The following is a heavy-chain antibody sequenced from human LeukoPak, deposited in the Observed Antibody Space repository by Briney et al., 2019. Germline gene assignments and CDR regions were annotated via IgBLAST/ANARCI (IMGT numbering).Heavy chain of an antibody. CDR3: VRDGATRLEFDY. J-gene: IGHJ4*02. CDR1: EFTFSSYW. D-gene: IGHD4/OR15-4a*01. CDR2: IKQDGSEK. V-gene: IGHV3-7*01. Sequence: GGSLRLSRAASEFTFSSYWMNWVRQAPGKGLEWVANIKQDGSEKYYVGSVKGRFTISRDNAKNSLYLQMNSLRAEDTAVYYCVRDGATRLEFDYWGQGTLVTVSS.